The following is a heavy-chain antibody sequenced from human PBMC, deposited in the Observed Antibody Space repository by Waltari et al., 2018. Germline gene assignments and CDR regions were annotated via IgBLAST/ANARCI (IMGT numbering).Heavy chain of an antibody. V-gene: IGHV4-39*07. CDR3: AREYSSSSSLDY. CDR1: GGSISSSSYY. Sequence: QLQLQESGPGLVKPSETLSLTCTVSGGSISSSSYYWGWIRQPPGKGLEWIGSIYYSGSTYYNPSLKSRVTISVDTSKNQFSLKLSSVTAADTAVYYSAREYSSSSSLDYWGQGTLVTVSS. J-gene: IGHJ4*02. D-gene: IGHD6-6*01. CDR2: IYYSGST.